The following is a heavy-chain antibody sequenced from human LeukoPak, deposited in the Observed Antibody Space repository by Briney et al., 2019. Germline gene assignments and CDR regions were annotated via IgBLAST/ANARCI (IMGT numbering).Heavy chain of an antibody. CDR3: ARGPYYYDSSGGFDY. CDR1: GGSISSGDFY. Sequence: SETLSLTCTVSGGSISSGDFYWSWIRQPAGKGLEWIGRIYTSGSTNYNPSLQSRVTISVDTSKNQFSLKLTSVTAADTAVYYCARGPYYYDSSGGFDYWGQGTLVTVSS. J-gene: IGHJ4*02. CDR2: IYTSGST. V-gene: IGHV4-61*02. D-gene: IGHD3-22*01.